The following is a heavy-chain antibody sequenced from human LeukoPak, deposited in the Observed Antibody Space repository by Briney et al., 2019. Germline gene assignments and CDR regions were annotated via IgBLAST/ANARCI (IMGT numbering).Heavy chain of an antibody. Sequence: SETLSLTCTVSGGSISSYYWSWIRQPPGKGLEWIGYIYYSGSTNYNPSLKSRVTISVDTSKNQFSLKLSSVTAADTAVYYCAREVYYYGSGSYYARGGYYYMDVWGKGTTVTVSS. D-gene: IGHD3-10*01. J-gene: IGHJ6*03. CDR2: IYYSGST. CDR3: AREVYYYGSGSYYARGGYYYMDV. V-gene: IGHV4-59*01. CDR1: GGSISSYY.